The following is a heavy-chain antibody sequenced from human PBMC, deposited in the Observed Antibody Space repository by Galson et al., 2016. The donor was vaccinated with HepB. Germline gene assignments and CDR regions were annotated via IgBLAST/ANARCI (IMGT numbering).Heavy chain of an antibody. CDR3: VTGYCGSDCFFD. CDR1: GYTFTDYY. V-gene: IGHV1-69-2*01. D-gene: IGHD2-21*02. J-gene: IGHJ4*02. Sequence: QSGAEVKKPGASVKVSCKVSGYTFTDYYITHWVQQAPGKGLEWMGLFDPEDDEAMYADKFQGRVTITADTSLDTAYMELTSLRSDDTAVYYCVTGYCGSDCFFDWGQGTLVTVSS. CDR2: FDPEDDEA.